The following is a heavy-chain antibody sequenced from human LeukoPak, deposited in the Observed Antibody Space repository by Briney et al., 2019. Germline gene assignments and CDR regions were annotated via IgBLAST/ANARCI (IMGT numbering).Heavy chain of an antibody. Sequence: HSGESLRLSCAASGFTFTSYAMSWVRQAPGKGLEWVSGISGSGGSTYYADSVKGRFTISRDNSKNTLYLQMNSLRAEDTAFYYCAKTSSGSNPTWGQGTLVTVSS. CDR3: AKTSSGSNPT. V-gene: IGHV3-23*01. D-gene: IGHD1-26*01. CDR1: GFTFTSYA. J-gene: IGHJ5*02. CDR2: ISGSGGST.